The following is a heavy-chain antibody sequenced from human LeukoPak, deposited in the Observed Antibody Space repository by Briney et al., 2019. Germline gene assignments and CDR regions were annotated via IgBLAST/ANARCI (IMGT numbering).Heavy chain of an antibody. D-gene: IGHD2-15*01. CDR3: ARRVVEGPNSHFDY. J-gene: IGHJ4*02. V-gene: IGHV3-48*01. Sequence: GGSLRLSCAASEFTFSNYAMHWVRQAPGKGLEWVSYISSSSSTIYYADSVKGRFTISRDNAKNSLYLQMNSLRAEDTAVYYCARRVVEGPNSHFDYWGQGTLVTVSS. CDR2: ISSSSSTI. CDR1: EFTFSNYA.